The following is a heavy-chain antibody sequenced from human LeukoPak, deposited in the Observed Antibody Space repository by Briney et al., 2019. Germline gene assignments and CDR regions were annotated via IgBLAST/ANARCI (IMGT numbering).Heavy chain of an antibody. V-gene: IGHV3-30*03. CDR2: ISYDGSNR. CDR1: GFTFSRYG. J-gene: IGHJ4*02. D-gene: IGHD3-10*01. CDR3: ARDGDLDYYGSGSYSNFGY. Sequence: QSGGSLRLSCAASGFTFSRYGMHWVRQAPDKGLEWVAVISYDGSNRYYADSVKGRFTISRDNSKNSLYLQMNSLRAEDTAVYYCARDGDLDYYGSGSYSNFGYWGQGTLVTVSS.